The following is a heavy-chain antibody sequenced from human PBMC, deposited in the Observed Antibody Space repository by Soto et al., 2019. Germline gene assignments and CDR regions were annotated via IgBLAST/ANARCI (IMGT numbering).Heavy chain of an antibody. CDR3: ARGVSSGP. CDR1: GYTFTSYA. Sequence: QVQLVQSGAEVKKPGASVKVSCKASGYTFTSYAIHWVGQAPGQGLEWMGWMNPNSGDAQKFQGRVTMTRSTSISTAYMELSRLISEYTAVYYCARGVSSGPWGQGTLVTVSS. V-gene: IGHV1-8*01. J-gene: IGHJ5*02. CDR2: MNPNSG.